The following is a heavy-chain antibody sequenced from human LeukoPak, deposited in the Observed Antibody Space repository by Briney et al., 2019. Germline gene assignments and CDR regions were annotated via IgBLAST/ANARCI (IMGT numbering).Heavy chain of an antibody. D-gene: IGHD3-10*01. Sequence: GESLKISCKGSGYSFTSYWIGWVRQMPGKGLEWMGIIYPGDSDTRYSPSFQGQVTISADKSISTAYLQWSSLKASDTAMYYCARHWTVRGVIRTIDYWGQGTLVTVSS. J-gene: IGHJ4*02. CDR3: ARHWTVRGVIRTIDY. V-gene: IGHV5-51*01. CDR1: GYSFTSYW. CDR2: IYPGDSDT.